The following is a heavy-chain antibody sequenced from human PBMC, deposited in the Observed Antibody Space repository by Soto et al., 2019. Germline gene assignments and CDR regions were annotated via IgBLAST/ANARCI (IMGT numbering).Heavy chain of an antibody. D-gene: IGHD2-15*01. CDR2: ISSSSSTI. J-gene: IGHJ4*02. CDR3: ARGDCSGGSCYSFDY. Sequence: EVQLVESGGGLVQPGGSLRLSCAASGFTFSSYSMNWVRQAPGKGLEWVSYISSSSSTIYYADSVKGRFTISRDNAKNSLYLQMNSLRAEDTAVYYCARGDCSGGSCYSFDYWGQGTLVTVSS. CDR1: GFTFSSYS. V-gene: IGHV3-48*01.